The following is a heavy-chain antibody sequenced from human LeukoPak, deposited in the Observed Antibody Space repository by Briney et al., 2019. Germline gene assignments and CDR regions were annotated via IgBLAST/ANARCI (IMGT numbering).Heavy chain of an antibody. V-gene: IGHV1-2*02. D-gene: IGHD1-14*01. CDR1: AYTFTGYY. Sequence: ASVKVSCKASAYTFTGYYLHWVRQAPGQGREWMAWIDPNNGDTDYAQKFQGRVTMTRDRPISTVYMDLTRLTSDDTAVYYCARRSRNGLDAFDIWGQGTMVTVSS. J-gene: IGHJ3*02. CDR3: ARRSRNGLDAFDI. CDR2: IDPNNGDT.